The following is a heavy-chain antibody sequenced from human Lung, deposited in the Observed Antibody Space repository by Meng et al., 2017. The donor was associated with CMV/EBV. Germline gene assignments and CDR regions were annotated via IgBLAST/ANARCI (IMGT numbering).Heavy chain of an antibody. CDR3: ARAEGDCSGGSCYHN. CDR2: INPNSGGT. V-gene: IGHV1-2*02. Sequence: ASVKVSCKASGYTFTGYYMHWVRQAPGQGLEWMGWINPNSGGTKYAQKFQGRVTMTRDTSISTAYMELSRLRSDDTAVYYCARAEGDCSGGSCYHNWGQGTLVTVSS. D-gene: IGHD2-15*01. J-gene: IGHJ4*02. CDR1: GYTFTGYY.